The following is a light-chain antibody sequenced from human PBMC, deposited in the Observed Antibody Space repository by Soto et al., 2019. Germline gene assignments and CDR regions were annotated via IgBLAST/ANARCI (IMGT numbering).Light chain of an antibody. CDR1: QSISSN. CDR2: GAS. V-gene: IGKV3-15*01. J-gene: IGKJ1*01. Sequence: EIVMTQSPPTVSVSPGERATLSCRASQSISSNLAWYQQKPGQAPRLLIYGASTRATGIRARFSDSGSGTQFTLTISSLQSEDVAVYYCQQYDNWPRTFGQGTKVEIK. CDR3: QQYDNWPRT.